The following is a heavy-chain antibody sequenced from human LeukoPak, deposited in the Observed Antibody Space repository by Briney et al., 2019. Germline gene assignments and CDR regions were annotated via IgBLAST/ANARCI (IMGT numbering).Heavy chain of an antibody. Sequence: GESLKISCKGSGYSFTSYWIGWVRQMAGNGLEWMGIIYPGDSDTRYSPSFQGQVTISADKSISTAYLQWSSLKASDTAMYYCARGGIAVASNYYYYGMDVWGQGTPVTVSS. CDR3: ARGGIAVASNYYYYGMDV. CDR2: IYPGDSDT. V-gene: IGHV5-51*01. J-gene: IGHJ6*02. D-gene: IGHD6-19*01. CDR1: GYSFTSYW.